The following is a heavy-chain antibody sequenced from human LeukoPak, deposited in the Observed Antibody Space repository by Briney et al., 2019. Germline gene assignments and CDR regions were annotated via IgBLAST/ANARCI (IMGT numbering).Heavy chain of an antibody. D-gene: IGHD6-13*01. CDR2: TIPILGIA. CDR3: ARAQWAAAATGFDP. CDR1: GYTFTSYG. Sequence: ASVKVSCKASGYTFTSYGISWVRQAPGQGLEWMGRTIPILGIANYTQKFQGRVTITADKSTSTAYMELSSLRSEDTAVYYCARAQWAAAATGFDPWGQGTLVTVSS. J-gene: IGHJ5*02. V-gene: IGHV1-69*04.